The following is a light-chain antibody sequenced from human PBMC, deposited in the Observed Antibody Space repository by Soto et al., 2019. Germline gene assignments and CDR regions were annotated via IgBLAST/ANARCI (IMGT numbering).Light chain of an antibody. Sequence: DIVLTQSPGTLSLSPGERGTLSCRASQSVSSRYIAWYQQRPGQAPRLLIYGASNRATGIPDRFSGSGSGTDFTLTISRLEPEDLAVYYCQQYVSPPLYTFGQGTKREIK. V-gene: IGKV3-20*01. J-gene: IGKJ2*01. CDR1: QSVSSRY. CDR3: QQYVSPPLYT. CDR2: GAS.